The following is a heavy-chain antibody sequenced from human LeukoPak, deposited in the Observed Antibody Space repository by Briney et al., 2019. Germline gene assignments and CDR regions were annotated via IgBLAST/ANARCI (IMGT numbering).Heavy chain of an antibody. J-gene: IGHJ5*02. CDR1: GGSISSYY. CDR2: IYTSGST. D-gene: IGHD6-13*01. V-gene: IGHV4-4*09. CDR3: ARHFTIAAAEFDP. Sequence: SETLSLICTVSGGSISSYYWSWIRQPPGKGLEWIGYIYTSGSTNYNPSLKSRVTISVDTSKNQFSLKLSSVTAADTAVYYCARHFTIAAAEFDPWGQGTLVTVSS.